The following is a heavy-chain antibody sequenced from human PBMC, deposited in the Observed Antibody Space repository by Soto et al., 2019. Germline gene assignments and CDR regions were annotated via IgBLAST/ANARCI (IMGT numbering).Heavy chain of an antibody. D-gene: IGHD3-22*01. CDR3: ARSRGRRSEYYDSSGYYYYGMDV. CDR2: IYYSGST. Sequence: SETLSLTCTVSGGSISSYYWSWIRQPPGKGLEWIGYIYYSGSTNYNPSLKSRVTISVDTSKNQFSLKLSSVTAADTAVYYCARSRGRRSEYYDSSGYYYYGMDVWGQGTTVTVSS. CDR1: GGSISSYY. V-gene: IGHV4-59*08. J-gene: IGHJ6*02.